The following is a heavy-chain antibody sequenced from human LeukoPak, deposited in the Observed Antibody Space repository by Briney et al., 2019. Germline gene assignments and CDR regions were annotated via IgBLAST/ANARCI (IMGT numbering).Heavy chain of an antibody. CDR1: GGSISSYY. CDR3: ARAGYSYGYYYYGMDV. V-gene: IGHV4-59*01. D-gene: IGHD5-18*01. Sequence: SETLSLTCIVSGGSISSYYWSWIRQPPGKGLEWIGYIYYSGSTNYNPSLKSRVTISVDTSKNQFSLKLGSVTAADTAVYYCARAGYSYGYYYYGMDVWGQGTTVTVSS. CDR2: IYYSGST. J-gene: IGHJ6*02.